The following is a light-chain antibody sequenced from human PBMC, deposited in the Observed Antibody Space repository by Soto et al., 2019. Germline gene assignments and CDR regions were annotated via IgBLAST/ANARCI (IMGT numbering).Light chain of an antibody. CDR3: QQYNNWWT. CDR2: GAS. V-gene: IGKV3-15*01. CDR1: QSVSSS. J-gene: IGKJ1*01. Sequence: MGMSQSPSTLSMSPGERATLSCRASQSVSSSLAWYQQKPGQAPRLLIYGASTRATGIPARFSGSGSGTEFTLTISSLEFEDSAVYYCQQYNNWWTFGQGTKVDIK.